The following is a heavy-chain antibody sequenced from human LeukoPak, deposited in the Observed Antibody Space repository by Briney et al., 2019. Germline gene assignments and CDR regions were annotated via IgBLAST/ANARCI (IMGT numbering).Heavy chain of an antibody. CDR1: GLTFRSYA. Sequence: GGSLRLSCAASGLTFRSYAMTWVRQAPGKGLEWVSAISGSGGSTYYADSVKGRFTISRDNSKNTLYLQMNSLRAEDTAVYYCAKAPILTGYLAYFDYWGQGTLVTVSS. J-gene: IGHJ4*02. CDR2: ISGSGGST. D-gene: IGHD3-9*01. CDR3: AKAPILTGYLAYFDY. V-gene: IGHV3-23*01.